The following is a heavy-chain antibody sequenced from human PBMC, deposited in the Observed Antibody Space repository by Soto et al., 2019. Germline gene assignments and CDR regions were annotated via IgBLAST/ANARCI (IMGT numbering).Heavy chain of an antibody. V-gene: IGHV6-1*01. CDR2: TLYRSSKWYN. CDR3: ARDAAPTLNYPHGMDV. J-gene: IGHJ6*02. D-gene: IGHD1-7*01. CDR1: GDSVSTNIAA. Sequence: SQTLSLTCAISGDSVSTNIAAWSWIRQSPSRGLEWLGRTLYRSSKWYNEYAVSVRSRMTINPDTSKNQFSLQLNSVTPEDTAVYYCARDAAPTLNYPHGMDVWGQGTAVTVSS.